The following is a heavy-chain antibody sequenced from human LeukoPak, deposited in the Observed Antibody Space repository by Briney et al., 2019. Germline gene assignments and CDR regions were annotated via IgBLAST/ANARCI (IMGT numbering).Heavy chain of an antibody. D-gene: IGHD3-22*01. CDR2: IWYDGSNK. CDR3: ARGREDYYDSSGYAP. J-gene: IGHJ5*02. Sequence: GGSLRLSCAASGFTFSSYGTHWVRQAPGKGLEWVAVIWYDGSNKYYADSVKGRFTISRDNSKNTLYLQMNSLRAEDTAVYYCARGREDYYDSSGYAPWGQGTLVTVSS. V-gene: IGHV3-33*01. CDR1: GFTFSSYG.